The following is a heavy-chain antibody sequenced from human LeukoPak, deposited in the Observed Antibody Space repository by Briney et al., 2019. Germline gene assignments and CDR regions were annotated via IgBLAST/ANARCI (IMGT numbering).Heavy chain of an antibody. V-gene: IGHV3-23*01. CDR3: AKLGGQEIYNYYVGV. D-gene: IGHD3-16*01. CDR1: GFNFNRYA. Sequence: GGSLRLSCAASGFNFNRYAMSWVRQAPGKGLGWVSGIIDNGDTTYHANSVKGRFTISRDNSKNTLYLQMHSLRAEDTAVYYCAKLGGQEIYNYYVGVWGKGTTVAVSS. CDR2: IIDNGDTT. J-gene: IGHJ6*03.